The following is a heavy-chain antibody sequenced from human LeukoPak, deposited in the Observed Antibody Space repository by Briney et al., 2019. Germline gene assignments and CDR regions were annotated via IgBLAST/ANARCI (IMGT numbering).Heavy chain of an antibody. J-gene: IGHJ4*02. V-gene: IGHV3-21*01. CDR2: ISSSSSYI. CDR1: GFTFSSYS. CDR3: ASNCYDSSGYFH. D-gene: IGHD3-22*01. Sequence: GGSLRLSCAASGFTFSSYSMNWVRQAPGKGLEWVSSISSSSSYIYYADSVKGRFTISRDNAKNSLYLQMNSLRAEDTAVYYCASNCYDSSGYFHWGQGTLVTVSS.